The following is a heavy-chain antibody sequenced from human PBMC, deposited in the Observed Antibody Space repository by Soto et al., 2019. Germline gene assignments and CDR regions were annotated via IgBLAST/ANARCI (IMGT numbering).Heavy chain of an antibody. CDR1: GGTFSSYA. CDR3: AQCLLGVNYYYGMDV. Sequence: QVQLVQSGAEVKKPGSSVKVSCKASGGTFSSYAINWVRQAPGQGLEWMGGIIPIFAAADYAQKFQGRVTITSEESSSTAYMELGRLRSEDTAVYYCAQCLLGVNYYYGMDVWGQGTTVTVSS. D-gene: IGHD3-16*01. J-gene: IGHJ6*02. CDR2: IIPIFAAA. V-gene: IGHV1-69*05.